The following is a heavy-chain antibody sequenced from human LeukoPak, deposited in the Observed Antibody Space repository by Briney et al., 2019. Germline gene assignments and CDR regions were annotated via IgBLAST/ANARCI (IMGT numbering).Heavy chain of an antibody. CDR1: GFSFSTYE. D-gene: IGHD2-2*01. J-gene: IGHJ5*02. Sequence: PGGSLRLSCAASGFSFSTYEMNWVRQAPGKGLEWVSDITISGNTRNYADSVKGRFTIPRDNARNSLYLQMNSLRVEDTAVYYCARGDPYADLWGQGTLVTVAS. V-gene: IGHV3-48*03. CDR3: ARGDPYADL. CDR2: ITISGNTR.